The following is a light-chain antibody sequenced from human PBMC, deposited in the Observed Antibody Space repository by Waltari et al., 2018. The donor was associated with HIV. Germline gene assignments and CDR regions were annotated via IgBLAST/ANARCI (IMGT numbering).Light chain of an antibody. V-gene: IGKV1-33*01. CDR3: QHYDNLPSLT. Sequence: DIQMTQSPSSLSASVGDRVTITCQASQDINNHLNRYQQKAGKAPKLLIYDAYNLETGVPSRFSGSASGTDFTFTISTLQPEDIATYFCQHYDNLPSLTFGGGTKVEIK. J-gene: IGKJ4*01. CDR2: DAY. CDR1: QDINNH.